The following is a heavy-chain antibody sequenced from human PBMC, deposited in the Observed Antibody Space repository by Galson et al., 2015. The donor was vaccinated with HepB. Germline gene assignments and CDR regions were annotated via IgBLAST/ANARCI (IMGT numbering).Heavy chain of an antibody. CDR3: ARAGSSGPPPL. V-gene: IGHV4-59*08. CDR1: GGSISSYY. CDR2: IYYSGST. Sequence: LSLTCTVSGGSISSYYWSWIRQPPGKGLEWIGYIYYSGSTDYNPSLKSRVTISVDTSKNQFSLKLSSVTAADTAVYYCARAGSSGPPPLWGQGTLVTVSS. J-gene: IGHJ4*02. D-gene: IGHD6-25*01.